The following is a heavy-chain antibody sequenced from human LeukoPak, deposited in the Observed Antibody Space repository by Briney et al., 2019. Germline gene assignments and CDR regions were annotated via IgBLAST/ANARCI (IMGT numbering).Heavy chain of an antibody. CDR3: ARHNHDWGWDF. Sequence: GGSLRLSCAASGFIFSYYGMHWVRQAPGKGLEWLAVIWPDGTIQYYADPVKGRFTISRDNSKNTLYLQLTGLRADDSAACYCARHNHDWGWDFWGQGAQVTVSS. J-gene: IGHJ4*02. D-gene: IGHD2-8*02. CDR1: GFIFSYYG. CDR2: IWPDGTIQ. V-gene: IGHV3-33*01.